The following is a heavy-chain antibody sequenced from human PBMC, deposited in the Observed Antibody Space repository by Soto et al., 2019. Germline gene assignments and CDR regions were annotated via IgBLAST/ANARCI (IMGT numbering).Heavy chain of an antibody. CDR3: ARQRTTVVTQAYFDH. Sequence: AETVSLTPRASGESISRWFYFWGWVHQPPGNGLEWSGRIYYSGSTYYNPSFKSRVTISIDTSKNQFSLKLSSVTATDTAVYYCARQRTTVVTQAYFDHWGQGALVTVSS. V-gene: IGHV4-39*01. CDR1: GESISRWFYF. D-gene: IGHD2-21*02. J-gene: IGHJ4*02. CDR2: IYYSGST.